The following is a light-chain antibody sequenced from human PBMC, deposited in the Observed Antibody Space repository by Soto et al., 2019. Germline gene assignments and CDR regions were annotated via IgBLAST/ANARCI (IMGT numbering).Light chain of an antibody. CDR3: QQSYNPPVT. Sequence: DIQLSQSPSSLSASVGDRVTITCLASQTILTYLNWYQHKAGTAPKLLIYSSSTLQSGVPARFSGSGSGTAFPLTITSLQPEDFATYYCQQSYNPPVTFGQGTKVEI. V-gene: IGKV1-39*01. CDR2: SSS. CDR1: QTILTY. J-gene: IGKJ2*01.